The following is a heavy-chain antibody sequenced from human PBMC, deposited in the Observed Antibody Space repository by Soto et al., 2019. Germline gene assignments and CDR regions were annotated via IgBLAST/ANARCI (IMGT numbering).Heavy chain of an antibody. CDR2: INAGNGNT. CDR3: AESDDYSNPGAFDI. CDR1: GYTFTSYA. D-gene: IGHD4-4*01. Sequence: ASVKVSCKASGYTFTSYAMHWVRQAPGQRLEWMGWINAGNGNTKYSQKFQGRVTITRDTSASTAYMELSSLRSEDTAVYYCAESDDYSNPGAFDIWGQGTMVTVSS. J-gene: IGHJ3*02. V-gene: IGHV1-3*01.